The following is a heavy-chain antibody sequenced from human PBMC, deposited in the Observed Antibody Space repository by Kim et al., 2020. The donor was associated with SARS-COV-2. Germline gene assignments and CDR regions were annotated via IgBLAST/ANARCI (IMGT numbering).Heavy chain of an antibody. CDR2: INHSGST. Sequence: SETLSLTCAVYGGSFSGYYWSWIRQPPGKGLEWIGEINHSGSTNYNPSLKSRVTISVDTSKNQFSLKLSSVTAADTAVYYCASRDRANYYDSSGYYHFQHWGQGTLVTVSS. D-gene: IGHD3-22*01. J-gene: IGHJ1*01. V-gene: IGHV4-34*01. CDR3: ASRDRANYYDSSGYYHFQH. CDR1: GGSFSGYY.